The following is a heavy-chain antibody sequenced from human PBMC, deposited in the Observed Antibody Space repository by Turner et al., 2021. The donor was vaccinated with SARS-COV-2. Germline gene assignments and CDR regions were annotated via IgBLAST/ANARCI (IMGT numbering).Heavy chain of an antibody. V-gene: IGHV3-53*02. J-gene: IGHJ6*02. CDR1: GVTVSSNY. D-gene: IGHD3-3*01. CDR3: ARDRVDYGMDV. Sequence: EVQLVETGGGLIQPGGSLRLSCAASGVTVSSNYMTWVRQAPGKGLEWVSVIYSGGSTYYADSVKGRLTISRDNSKNTLYLQMNSLRAEDTAVYYCARDRVDYGMDVWGQGTTVTVSS. CDR2: IYSGGST.